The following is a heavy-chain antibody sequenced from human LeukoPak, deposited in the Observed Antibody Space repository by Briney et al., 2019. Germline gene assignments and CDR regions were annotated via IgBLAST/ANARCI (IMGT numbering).Heavy chain of an antibody. CDR1: GGSISSSSYY. Sequence: SETLSLICTVSGGSISSSSYYWGWIRQPPGKGLEWIGSIYYSGTTYYNPSLKSRVTISVDTSKNQFSLKLSSVTAADTAVYYCARSATYYDFWSGYNWFDPWGQGTLVTVSS. CDR3: ARSATYYDFWSGYNWFDP. CDR2: IYYSGTT. D-gene: IGHD3-3*01. J-gene: IGHJ5*02. V-gene: IGHV4-39*01.